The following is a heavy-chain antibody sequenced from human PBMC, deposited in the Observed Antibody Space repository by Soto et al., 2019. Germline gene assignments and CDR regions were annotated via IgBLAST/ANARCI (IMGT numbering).Heavy chain of an antibody. CDR1: GFTFSSYS. D-gene: IGHD3-22*01. V-gene: IGHV3-48*04. CDR3: ARADYYDSSGYYYLDY. CDR2: ISSSSTI. J-gene: IGHJ4*02. Sequence: GGSLRLSCAASGFTFSSYSMNWVRQAPGKGLEWVSYISSSSTIYYADSVKGRFTISRDNAKNSLYLQMNSLRAEDTAVYYCARADYYDSSGYYYLDYWGQGTLVTVSS.